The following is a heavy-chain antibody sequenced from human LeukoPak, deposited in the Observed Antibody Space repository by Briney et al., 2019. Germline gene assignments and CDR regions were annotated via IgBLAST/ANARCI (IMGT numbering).Heavy chain of an antibody. CDR2: ISTGSSPI. CDR1: GFTFGTYA. J-gene: IGHJ6*02. D-gene: IGHD3-10*01. CDR3: ARGLFWFGELSYSMDV. V-gene: IGHV3-48*01. Sequence: GGSLRLSCAGSGFTFGTYAMNWVRQSPGKGLEWVSYISTGSSPIYYADSVKGRFTISRDNAKNSLYLQMHSLRAEDTAIYYCARGLFWFGELSYSMDVWGQGTTVTVSS.